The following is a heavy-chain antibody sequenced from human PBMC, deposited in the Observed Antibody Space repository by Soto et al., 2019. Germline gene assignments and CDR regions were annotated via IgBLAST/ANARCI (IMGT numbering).Heavy chain of an antibody. V-gene: IGHV4-59*08. CDR1: GGSISSYY. J-gene: IGHJ4*02. CDR2: IYYSGST. Sequence: SETLSLTCTVSGGSISSYYWSWIRQPPGKGLEWIGYIYYSGSTTYNPSLKSRVTISVDTSKDQFSLKLSSVTAADTAAYYCARRWRPVFDDWGQGTLVTVSS. D-gene: IGHD6-25*01. CDR3: ARRWRPVFDD.